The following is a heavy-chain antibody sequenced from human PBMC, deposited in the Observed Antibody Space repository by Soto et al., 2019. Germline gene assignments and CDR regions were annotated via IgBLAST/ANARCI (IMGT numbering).Heavy chain of an antibody. J-gene: IGHJ4*02. Sequence: SETLSLTCAVYGGSFSGYYWSWIRQPPGKGLEWIGEINHSGSTNYNPSLKSRVTISVDTSKNQFSLKLSSVTAADTAVYYCARSPPEGVVPKGTFDYWGQGTLVTVSS. V-gene: IGHV4-34*01. D-gene: IGHD2-15*01. CDR3: ARSPPEGVVPKGTFDY. CDR1: GGSFSGYY. CDR2: INHSGST.